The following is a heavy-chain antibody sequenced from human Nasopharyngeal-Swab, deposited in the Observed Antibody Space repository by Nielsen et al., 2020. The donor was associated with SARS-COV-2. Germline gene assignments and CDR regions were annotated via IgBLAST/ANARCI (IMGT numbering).Heavy chain of an antibody. D-gene: IGHD3-10*01. J-gene: IGHJ6*02. CDR3: ARDLDTMIRPYGVDV. V-gene: IGHV3-48*02. CDR2: ISNSGSII. Sequence: GESLKISCAASGFTFSSYNMNWVRQTPEKGLDWVSYISNSGSIIYYADSVKGRFTISRDNAKNSLYLQMNSLRDEDTAVYYCARDLDTMIRPYGVDVWGPGTTVIVSS. CDR1: GFTFSSYN.